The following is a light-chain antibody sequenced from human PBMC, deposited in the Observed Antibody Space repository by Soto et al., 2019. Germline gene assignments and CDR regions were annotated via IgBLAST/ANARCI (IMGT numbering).Light chain of an antibody. J-gene: IGKJ2*01. V-gene: IGKV3-20*01. CDR3: QQYGSSPPRYT. Sequence: EIVLTQSPGTLSSSPGERATLSCRASQSVSSSYLAWYQQKPGQSPRLLIYGASSMATGLSDRLSGSGSGTDFTLTISRREPEDFAVYYCQQYGSSPPRYTFGRGTKLEIK. CDR2: GAS. CDR1: QSVSSSY.